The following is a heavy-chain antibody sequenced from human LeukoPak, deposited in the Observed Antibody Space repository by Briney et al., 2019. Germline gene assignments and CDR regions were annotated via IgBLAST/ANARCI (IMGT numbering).Heavy chain of an antibody. V-gene: IGHV3-30*18. CDR1: GFTFSSYG. Sequence: GGSLRLSCAASGFTFSSYGMHWVRQAPGKGLEWVAVISYDGSNKYYADSVKGRFTISRDNSKSTLYLQMNSLRAEDTAVYYCAKVRDDYDILTDLDYWGQGTLVTVSS. D-gene: IGHD3-9*01. J-gene: IGHJ4*02. CDR3: AKVRDDYDILTDLDY. CDR2: ISYDGSNK.